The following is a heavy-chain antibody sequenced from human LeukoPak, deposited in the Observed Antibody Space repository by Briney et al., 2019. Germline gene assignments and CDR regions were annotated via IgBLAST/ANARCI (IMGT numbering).Heavy chain of an antibody. D-gene: IGHD3-22*01. V-gene: IGHV4-59*11. CDR2: ISYSGST. J-gene: IGHJ5*02. CDR1: GXSISSHY. Sequence: SQTLSLTCTVSGXSISSHYRSWIRQPPRKGLESVGYISYSGSTNYNPSLKSRVTISVDTSKNQFSLKLNSVTVADTAVYYCARDYYDSSGESWFDTWGQGTLVTVSS. CDR3: ARDYYDSSGESWFDT.